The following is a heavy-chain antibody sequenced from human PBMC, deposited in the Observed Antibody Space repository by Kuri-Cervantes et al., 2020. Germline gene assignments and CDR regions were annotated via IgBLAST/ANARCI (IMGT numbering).Heavy chain of an antibody. CDR1: GDSFSAYY. CDR3: ARPDYYYYYMDV. V-gene: IGHV3-11*04. D-gene: IGHD1-14*01. CDR2: ISSSGSTI. J-gene: IGHJ6*03. Sequence: GGSLRLSCAVYGDSFSAYYWTWIRQPPGKGLEWVSYISSSGSTIYYADSVKGRFTISRDNAKNSLYLQMNSLRAEDTAVYYCARPDYYYYYMDVWGKGTTVTVSS.